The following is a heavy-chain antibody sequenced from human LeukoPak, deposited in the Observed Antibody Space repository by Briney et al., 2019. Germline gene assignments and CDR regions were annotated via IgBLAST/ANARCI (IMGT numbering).Heavy chain of an antibody. D-gene: IGHD2-21*01. V-gene: IGHV5-51*01. CDR1: GYSLTSYW. CDR2: IYPGASDT. Sequence: GESLKISCKGSGYSLTSYWIGWVRQMPAKGLEWIGIIYPGASDTRYSPSFQGQVTISADKSISTAYLQWSSLKASDTAMYYCARHVGYSGGYFDYWGQGTLVTVSS. CDR3: ARHVGYSGGYFDY. J-gene: IGHJ4*02.